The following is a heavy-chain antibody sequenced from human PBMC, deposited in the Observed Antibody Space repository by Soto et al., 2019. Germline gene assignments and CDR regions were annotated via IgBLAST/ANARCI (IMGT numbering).Heavy chain of an antibody. CDR3: ARDSYLLPAYAFDI. V-gene: IGHV6-1*01. CDR2: TYYRSKWYN. CDR1: GDSVSSNSAA. Sequence: TLSLTCVISGDSVSSNSAAWNWIRQSPSRGLEWLGRTYYRSKWYNDYAVSVKSRITINPDTSKNQFSLQLNSVTPEDTAVYYCARDSYLLPAYAFDIWGQGTMVTVSS. J-gene: IGHJ3*02.